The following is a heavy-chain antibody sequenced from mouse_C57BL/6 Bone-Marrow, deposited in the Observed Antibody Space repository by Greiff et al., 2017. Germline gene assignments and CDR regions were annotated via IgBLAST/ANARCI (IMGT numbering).Heavy chain of an antibody. Sequence: EVQLQESGPGMVKPSQSLSLTCTVTGYSITSGYDWHWIRHFPGNKLEWMGYISYSGSTNYNPSLKSRISITHDTSKNHFFLKLNSVTTEDTATYYCARRGLRGAMDYWGQGTSVTVSS. CDR3: ARRGLRGAMDY. D-gene: IGHD2-4*01. CDR2: ISYSGST. V-gene: IGHV3-1*01. CDR1: GYSITSGYD. J-gene: IGHJ4*01.